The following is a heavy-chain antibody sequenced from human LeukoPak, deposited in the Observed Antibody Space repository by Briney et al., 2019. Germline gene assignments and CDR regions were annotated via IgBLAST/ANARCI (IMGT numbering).Heavy chain of an antibody. CDR2: IYYSGGT. D-gene: IGHD2-15*01. CDR3: AREVGNYGMDV. Sequence: SETLSLTCAVSGASINSGGYSWSWIRQPPGKGLEWIGYIYYSGGTYYNPSLKSRVTMSVDRSKNQISLKLSSVTAADTAMYYCAREVGNYGMDVWGQGTTVTVSS. J-gene: IGHJ6*02. CDR1: GASINSGGYS. V-gene: IGHV4-30-2*01.